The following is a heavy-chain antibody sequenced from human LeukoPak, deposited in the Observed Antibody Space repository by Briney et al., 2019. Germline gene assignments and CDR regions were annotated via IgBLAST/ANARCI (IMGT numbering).Heavy chain of an antibody. V-gene: IGHV1-18*01. D-gene: IGHD3-22*01. Sequence: ASVKVSCKASGYIFTSYGISWVRQAPGQGLEWMGWISGYNGNTNYAQKFQGRVTMTTDTSTSTVYMELRSLRSDDTAVYYCARAPPQLNYYDSSGLDYWGQGTLVTVSS. CDR3: ARAPPQLNYYDSSGLDY. CDR1: GYIFTSYG. J-gene: IGHJ4*02. CDR2: ISGYNGNT.